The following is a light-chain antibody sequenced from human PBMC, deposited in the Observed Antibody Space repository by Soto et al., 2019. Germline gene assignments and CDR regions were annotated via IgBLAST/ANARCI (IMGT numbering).Light chain of an antibody. CDR3: QQYGSSTWT. CDR1: QSVDIN. Sequence: EIVLTQSPATLSVSPGERVTLSCRASQSVDINLAWYQKKPGQAPRLLIYGASTRATDMPGRFSGRGAGADFNLTISRLETEDFAVYECQQYGSSTWTFGQGTKVDIK. V-gene: IGKV3-15*01. J-gene: IGKJ1*01. CDR2: GAS.